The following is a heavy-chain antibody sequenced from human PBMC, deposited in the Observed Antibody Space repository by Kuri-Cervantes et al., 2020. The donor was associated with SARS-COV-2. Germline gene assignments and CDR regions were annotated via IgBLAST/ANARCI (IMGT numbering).Heavy chain of an antibody. Sequence: ASVKVSCKASGYTFTGYYIHWVRQAPGQGLEWMGWINPNSGGTNSAQEFQGWVTMTRDTSISTVYMELSRLRSHDTAVYFCARDLLDDLVVKSARRNYHYAMDVWGQGTTVTVSS. V-gene: IGHV1-2*04. CDR1: GYTFTGYY. J-gene: IGHJ6*02. CDR2: INPNSGGT. D-gene: IGHD2-2*01. CDR3: ARDLLDDLVVKSARRNYHYAMDV.